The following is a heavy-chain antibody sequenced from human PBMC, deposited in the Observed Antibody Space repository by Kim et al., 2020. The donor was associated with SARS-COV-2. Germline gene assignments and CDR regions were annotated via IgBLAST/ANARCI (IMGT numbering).Heavy chain of an antibody. J-gene: IGHJ4*02. Sequence: LQSRVTIAVDTSKNQFSLKLSSVTAADTAVYYCARARDRVRGVRGAFDYWGQGTLVTVSS. V-gene: IGHV4-34*01. D-gene: IGHD3-10*01. CDR3: ARARDRVRGVRGAFDY.